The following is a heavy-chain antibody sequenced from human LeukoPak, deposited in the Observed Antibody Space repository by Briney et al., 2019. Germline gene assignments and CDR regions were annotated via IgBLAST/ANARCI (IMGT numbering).Heavy chain of an antibody. CDR3: ARNNTAMSENFDY. V-gene: IGHV1-18*01. D-gene: IGHD5-18*01. J-gene: IGHJ4*02. CDR2: ISAYNGNT. Sequence: GASVKVSFKASGDTFTIYGISWVRQAPGQGLEWMGWISAYNGNTNYAQKLQGRVTMTTDTSTSTAYMELRSLRSDDTAVYYCARNNTAMSENFDYWGQGTLVTVSS. CDR1: GDTFTIYG.